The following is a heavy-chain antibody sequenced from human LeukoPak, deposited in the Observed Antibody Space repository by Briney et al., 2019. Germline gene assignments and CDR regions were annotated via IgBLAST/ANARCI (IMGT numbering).Heavy chain of an antibody. D-gene: IGHD2-8*01. J-gene: IGHJ4*02. CDR1: GGTFSSYA. CDR3: GSGAVLMVYAIDY. CDR2: IIPIFGTA. Sequence: SVKVSCKASGGTFSSYAISWVRQAPGQGLEWMGGIIPIFGTANYAQKFQGRVTITADESTSTAYMELSSLRSEDTAVYYCGSGAVLMVYAIDYWGQGTLVTVSS. V-gene: IGHV1-69*13.